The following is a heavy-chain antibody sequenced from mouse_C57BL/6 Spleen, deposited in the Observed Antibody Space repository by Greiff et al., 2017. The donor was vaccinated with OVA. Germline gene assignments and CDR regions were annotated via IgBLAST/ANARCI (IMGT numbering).Heavy chain of an antibody. J-gene: IGHJ4*01. V-gene: IGHV5-17*01. D-gene: IGHD1-1*01. Sequence: EVMLVESGGGLVKPGGSLKLSCAASGFTFSDYGMHWVRQAPEKGLEWVAYISSGSSTIYYADTVKGRFTISRDNAKNTLFLQMTSLRSEDTAIYYCARRNYYGSSYDAMDYWGQGTSVTVSS. CDR1: GFTFSDYG. CDR2: ISSGSSTI. CDR3: ARRNYYGSSYDAMDY.